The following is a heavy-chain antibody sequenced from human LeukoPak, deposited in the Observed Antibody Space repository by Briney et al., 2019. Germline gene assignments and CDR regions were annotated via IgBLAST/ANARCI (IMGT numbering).Heavy chain of an antibody. D-gene: IGHD6-6*01. J-gene: IGHJ6*03. Sequence: GESLKISCKGSGYSFTSYWIGWVRQMPGKGLEWMGIIYPGDSDTRYSTSFQGQVTISADKSISTAYLQWSSLKASDTAMYYCAKMEYSSSGSARYYMDVWGKGTTVTVSS. CDR3: AKMEYSSSGSARYYMDV. V-gene: IGHV5-51*01. CDR1: GYSFTSYW. CDR2: IYPGDSDT.